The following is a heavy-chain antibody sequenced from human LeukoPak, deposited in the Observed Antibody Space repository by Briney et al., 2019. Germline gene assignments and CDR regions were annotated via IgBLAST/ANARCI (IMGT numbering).Heavy chain of an antibody. CDR3: ARDRGTTYASDI. Sequence: ASVKVSCKASGGTFSSCAIGWVRQAPGQGLEWMGRINPNSGETNYAQSFQGRVTMTGDPSISTAYMELRRLTSDDTAVYFCARDRGTTYASDIWGQGTVVTVSS. CDR2: INPNSGET. J-gene: IGHJ3*02. CDR1: GGTFSSCA. V-gene: IGHV1-2*06. D-gene: IGHD1-14*01.